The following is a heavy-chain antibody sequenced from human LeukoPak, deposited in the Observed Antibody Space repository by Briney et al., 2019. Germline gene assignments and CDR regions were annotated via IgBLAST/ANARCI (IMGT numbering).Heavy chain of an antibody. CDR1: GGSISSYY. D-gene: IGHD1-26*01. CDR2: IYYSGST. CDR3: ARQVPGRGVIVGATRPYYFDY. J-gene: IGHJ4*02. V-gene: IGHV4-59*08. Sequence: SETLSLTCTVSGGSISSYYWSWIRQPPGKGLEWIGYIYYSGSTNYNPSLKSRVTISVDTSKNQFSLKLSSVTAADTAVYYCARQVPGRGVIVGATRPYYFDYWGQGTLVTVSS.